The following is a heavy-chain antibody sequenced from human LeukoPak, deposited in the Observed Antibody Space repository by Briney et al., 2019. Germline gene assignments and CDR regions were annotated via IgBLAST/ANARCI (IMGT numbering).Heavy chain of an antibody. CDR3: ARDADSSGYRAGAFDI. V-gene: IGHV3-23*01. CDR1: GFTFSSYA. Sequence: PGGSLRLSCAASGFTFSSYAMSWVRQAPGKGLEWVSAISGSGGSTYYADSVKGRFTISRDNSKNTLYLQMNSLRAEDTAVYYCARDADSSGYRAGAFDIWGQGTMVTVSS. D-gene: IGHD3-22*01. J-gene: IGHJ3*02. CDR2: ISGSGGST.